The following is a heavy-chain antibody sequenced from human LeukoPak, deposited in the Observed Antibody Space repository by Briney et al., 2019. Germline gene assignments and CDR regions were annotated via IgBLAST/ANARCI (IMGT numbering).Heavy chain of an antibody. Sequence: PGGSLRLTCAASGFTFSSYAMHWVRQAPGKGLEWVAVISYDGSNKYYADSVKGRFTISRDNSKNTLYLQMNSLRAGDTAVYYCARDQPYYYGIDVWGQGTTVTVSS. CDR2: ISYDGSNK. CDR3: ARDQPYYYGIDV. V-gene: IGHV3-30-3*01. CDR1: GFTFSSYA. J-gene: IGHJ6*02.